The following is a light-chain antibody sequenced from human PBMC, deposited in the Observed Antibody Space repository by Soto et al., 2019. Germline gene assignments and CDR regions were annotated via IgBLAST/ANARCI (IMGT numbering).Light chain of an antibody. J-gene: IGKJ1*01. Sequence: DIQLTQSPSSLSASVGDRVTITCRASQTISSWLAWYQQKTGKAHKLLTYKASTLKSGVPSRFSGSGSGTEVTLTISSLQPDDFATYYCQHYNSYSEAFGQGTKVDI. V-gene: IGKV1-5*03. CDR3: QHYNSYSEA. CDR1: QTISSW. CDR2: KAS.